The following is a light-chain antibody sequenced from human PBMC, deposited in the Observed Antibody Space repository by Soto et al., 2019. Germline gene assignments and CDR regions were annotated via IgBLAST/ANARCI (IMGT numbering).Light chain of an antibody. CDR1: QSVSSSY. J-gene: IGKJ5*01. V-gene: IGKV3-20*01. CDR2: GAS. CDR3: QQYGSSPIT. Sequence: EIVMTQSPSTLSVSPGERSTLSFRASQSVSSSYLAWYQQKPGQAPRLLIHGASSRATGIPDRISGSGSGTDFTLTISRLEPEDFAVYYCQQYGSSPITFGQGTRLEIK.